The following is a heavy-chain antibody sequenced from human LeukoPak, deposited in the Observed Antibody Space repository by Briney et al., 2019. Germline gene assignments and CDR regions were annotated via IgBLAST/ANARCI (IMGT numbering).Heavy chain of an antibody. CDR1: GGSISSYY. J-gene: IGHJ4*02. V-gene: IGHV4-59*01. CDR3: ARDRAYSSVWYYFDS. D-gene: IGHD6-19*01. CDR2: IYYSGST. Sequence: SSETLSLTCTVSGGSISSYYWSWIRQPPGKGLEWIGYIYYSGSTNYNPSLKSRVTISVDTSKNQFSLKLGSVTTADTAVYYCARDRAYSSVWYYFDSWGQGTLVTVSS.